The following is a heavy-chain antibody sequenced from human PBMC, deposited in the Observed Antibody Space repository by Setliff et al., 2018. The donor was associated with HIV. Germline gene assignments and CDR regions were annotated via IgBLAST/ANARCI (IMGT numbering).Heavy chain of an antibody. CDR1: GGSISSGGFY. Sequence: SETLSLTCTVSGGSISSGGFYWTWIRQHPGKGLEWIGYIYYSGSTYYNPSLKSRLTISLDTSKNQFSLKLTSVTAADTAVYYCATYTFGGVISRGFFDYWGQGTLVTVSS. CDR2: IYYSGST. D-gene: IGHD3-16*02. CDR3: ATYTFGGVISRGFFDY. J-gene: IGHJ4*02. V-gene: IGHV4-31*03.